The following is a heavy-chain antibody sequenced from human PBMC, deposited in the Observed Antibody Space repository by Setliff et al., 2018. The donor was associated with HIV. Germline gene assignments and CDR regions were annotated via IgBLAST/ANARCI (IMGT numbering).Heavy chain of an antibody. V-gene: IGHV1-46*01. CDR2: IHPSGGST. CDR1: GYTFTSYY. J-gene: IGHJ5*02. CDR3: ARVRYCSGGSCYGGEYWFDP. Sequence: VASVKVSCKASGYTFTSYYIHWVRQAPGKGLEWMGVIHPSGGSTSYAQSFQDRVTMTRDTSTSTAYMELSSLRSEDTAVYYGARVRYCSGGSCYGGEYWFDPWGQGTLVTV. D-gene: IGHD2-15*01.